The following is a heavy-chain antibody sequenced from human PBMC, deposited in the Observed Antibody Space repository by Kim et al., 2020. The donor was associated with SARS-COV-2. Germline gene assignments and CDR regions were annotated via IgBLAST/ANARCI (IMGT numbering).Heavy chain of an antibody. Sequence: SETLSLTCAVSGGSISSYHWSWIRQPPGKRLECIGNLYYSGSTNYNPSLRSRVTISVDTSKNHFSLKLRSVTAADTAVYYCASYDFWSGYSRWGQGTLVTVSS. CDR2: LYYSGST. V-gene: IGHV4-59*13. J-gene: IGHJ4*02. D-gene: IGHD3-3*01. CDR3: ASYDFWSGYSR. CDR1: GGSISSYH.